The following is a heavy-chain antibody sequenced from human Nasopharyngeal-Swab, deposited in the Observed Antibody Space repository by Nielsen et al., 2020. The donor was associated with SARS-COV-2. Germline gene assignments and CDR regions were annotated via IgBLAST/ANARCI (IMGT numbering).Heavy chain of an antibody. V-gene: IGHV3-49*03. CDR3: TRDGLWFGELSDYYYGMDV. D-gene: IGHD3-10*01. CDR1: GFTFGDYA. CDR2: IRSKAYGGTT. J-gene: IGHJ6*02. Sequence: GESLKISCTASGFTFGDYAMSWFRQAPGKGLEWVGFIRSKAYGGTTEYAASVKGRFTISRDDSKSIAYLQMNSLKTEDTAVYYCTRDGLWFGELSDYYYGMDVWGQGTTVTVSS.